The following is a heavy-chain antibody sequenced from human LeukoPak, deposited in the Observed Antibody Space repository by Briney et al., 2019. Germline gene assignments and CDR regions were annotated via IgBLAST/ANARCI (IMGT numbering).Heavy chain of an antibody. J-gene: IGHJ5*02. CDR3: ARRGIAVAGTGDWFDP. V-gene: IGHV5-51*01. D-gene: IGHD6-19*01. CDR2: IYPGDSDT. CDR1: GYSFTTYW. Sequence: GESLKISCKVSGYSFTTYWIGWVRQMPGKGLEWMGIIYPGDSDTRYSPSFQGQVTISADKSISTAYLQWSSLKASDTAMYYCARRGIAVAGTGDWFDPWGQGTLVTVSS.